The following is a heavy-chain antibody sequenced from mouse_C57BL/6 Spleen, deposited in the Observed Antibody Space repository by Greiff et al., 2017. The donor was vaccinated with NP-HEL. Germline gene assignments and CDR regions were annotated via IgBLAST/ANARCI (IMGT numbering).Heavy chain of an antibody. D-gene: IGHD1-1*01. V-gene: IGHV1-26*01. CDR3: ARPYYYGSSVYAMDY. CDR2: INPNNGGT. J-gene: IGHJ4*01. Sequence: EVQLQQSGPELVKPGASVKISCKASGYTFTDYYMTWVKQSHGKSLEWIGDINPNNGGTSYNQKFKGKATLTVDKSSSTAYMELRSLTSDDSAVYYCARPYYYGSSVYAMDYWGQGTSVTVSS. CDR1: GYTFTDYY.